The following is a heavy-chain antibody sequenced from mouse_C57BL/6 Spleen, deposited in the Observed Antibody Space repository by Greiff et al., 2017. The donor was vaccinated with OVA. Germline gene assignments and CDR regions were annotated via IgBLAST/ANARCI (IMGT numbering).Heavy chain of an antibody. V-gene: IGHV1-54*01. J-gene: IGHJ2*01. D-gene: IGHD2-13*01. CDR2: INPGGGGT. Sequence: VQLQQSGAELVRPGTSVKVSCKASGYAFTNYLIEWVKQRPGQGLEWIGVINPGGGGTNYNAKFKGKATLTADKSSSTAYLQLSSLTSEDSAVYFCGREEGGRDYCEDWGKGTTLTV. CDR1: GYAFTNYL. CDR3: GREEGGRDYCED.